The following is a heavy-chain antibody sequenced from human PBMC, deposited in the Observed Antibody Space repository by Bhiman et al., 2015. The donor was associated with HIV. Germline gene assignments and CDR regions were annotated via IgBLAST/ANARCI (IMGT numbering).Heavy chain of an antibody. V-gene: IGHV3-21*01. J-gene: IGHJ4*02. D-gene: IGHD6-13*01. CDR1: GFTFSIYS. CDR3: AREFTGYSSSNFDY. Sequence: EVQLVESGGGLVKPGGSLRLSCAASGFTFSIYSMNWVRQAPGKGLEWVSSISSSSSYIYYADSVKGRFTISRDNAKNSLYLQVNSLRAKDTAVYYCAREFTGYSSSNFDYWGQGTLVTVSS. CDR2: ISSSSSYI.